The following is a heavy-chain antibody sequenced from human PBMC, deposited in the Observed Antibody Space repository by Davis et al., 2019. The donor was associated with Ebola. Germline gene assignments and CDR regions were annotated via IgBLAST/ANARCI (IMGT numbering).Heavy chain of an antibody. CDR3: ARATYVSSGFFHYGLDV. D-gene: IGHD6-6*01. V-gene: IGHV3-7*01. CDR1: GFTFSTYY. J-gene: IGHJ6*04. CDR2: IPHVGSEK. Sequence: GESLKISCAASGFTFSTYYITWVRQAPGKGLEWVATIPHVGSEKYYVDSVKGRFTSSRDNAKNSVYLQMNSLRVEDTAVYYCARATYVSSGFFHYGLDVWGKGTTVTVS.